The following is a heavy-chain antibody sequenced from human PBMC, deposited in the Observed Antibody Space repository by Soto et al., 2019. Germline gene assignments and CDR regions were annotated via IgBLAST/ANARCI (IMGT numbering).Heavy chain of an antibody. CDR3: ARDIFRGYDSSGYYRVDPNNDAFDI. J-gene: IGHJ3*02. V-gene: IGHV3-30-3*01. CDR2: ISYDGSNK. CDR1: GFTFSSYA. Sequence: QVQLVESGGGVVQPGRSLRLSCAASGFTFSSYAMHWVRQAPGKGLEWVAVISYDGSNKYYADSVKGRFTISRDNSKNTLYLQMNSLRAEDTAVYYCARDIFRGYDSSGYYRVDPNNDAFDIWGQGTMVTVSS. D-gene: IGHD3-22*01.